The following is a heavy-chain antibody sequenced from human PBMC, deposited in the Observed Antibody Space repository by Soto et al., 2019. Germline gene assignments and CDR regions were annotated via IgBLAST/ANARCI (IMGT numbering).Heavy chain of an antibody. V-gene: IGHV3-64*01. D-gene: IGHD6-13*01. Sequence: EVQLVESGGGLVQPGGSLRLSCAASGFTFSSYAMHWVRQAPGKGLEYVSAISSNGGSTYYANSVKGRFTISRDNSKNTLYLQMGSLRAEDMAVYYCARDQAAAGTIVVDYYYYYMDVWGKGTTVTVSS. CDR3: ARDQAAAGTIVVDYYYYYMDV. CDR2: ISSNGGST. CDR1: GFTFSSYA. J-gene: IGHJ6*03.